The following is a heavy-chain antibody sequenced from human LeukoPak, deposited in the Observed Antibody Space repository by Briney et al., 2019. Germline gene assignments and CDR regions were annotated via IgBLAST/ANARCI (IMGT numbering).Heavy chain of an antibody. CDR3: ARDPGVVAATSHFVY. CDR2: ISAYNGNT. CDR1: GYTFTSYG. Sequence: ASVKVSCKASGYTFTSYGISWVRQAPGQGLEWMGWISAYNGNTNYAQKLQGRVTMTTDTSTSTAYMELRSLRSDDTAVYYCARDPGVVAATSHFVYLGQAGIASVSS. D-gene: IGHD2-15*01. V-gene: IGHV1-18*01. J-gene: IGHJ4*02.